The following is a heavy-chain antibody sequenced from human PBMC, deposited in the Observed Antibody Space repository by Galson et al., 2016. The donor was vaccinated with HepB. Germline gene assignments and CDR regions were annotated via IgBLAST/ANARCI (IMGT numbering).Heavy chain of an antibody. V-gene: IGHV1-69*01. J-gene: IGHJ4*02. D-gene: IGHD5-18*01. CDR3: ARGEAIQLWEKYSFDF. CDR1: GGTFSSYA. CDR2: IIPIFRAP. Sequence: SCKASGGTFSSYALSWVRQAPGQGLEWMGGIIPIFRAPEYSQKFQGRLTIAADESTRTAYMELSSLRSEDTAMYYCARGEAIQLWEKYSFDFWGQGTLVTVSS.